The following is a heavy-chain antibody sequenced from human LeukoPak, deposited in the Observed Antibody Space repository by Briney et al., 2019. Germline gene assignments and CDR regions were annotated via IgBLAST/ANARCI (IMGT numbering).Heavy chain of an antibody. CDR2: IIPIFGTA. V-gene: IGHV1-69*13. J-gene: IGHJ4*02. Sequence: GASVKVSCKASGGTFSSYAISWVRQAPGQGLEWMGGIIPIFGTANYAQKFQGRVTITADESTSTAYMELSSLRSEDTAVYYCARAPYSGSYHYFDHWGQGTLVTVSS. CDR1: GGTFSSYA. CDR3: ARAPYSGSYHYFDH. D-gene: IGHD1-26*01.